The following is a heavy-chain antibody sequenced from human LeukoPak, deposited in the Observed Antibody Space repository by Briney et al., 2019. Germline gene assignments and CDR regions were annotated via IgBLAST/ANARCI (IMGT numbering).Heavy chain of an antibody. J-gene: IGHJ4*02. Sequence: GGSPRLSCAASGFTFSSYGMYWVRQAPGKGLEWVAVISYDGSGKYYADSVKGRFTVSRDNSKTTLYLQMNSLRAEDTAVYYCAKGASESSAWYTYFDYWGQGTLVTVSS. CDR1: GFTFSSYG. V-gene: IGHV3-30*18. CDR2: ISYDGSGK. D-gene: IGHD6-13*01. CDR3: AKGASESSAWYTYFDY.